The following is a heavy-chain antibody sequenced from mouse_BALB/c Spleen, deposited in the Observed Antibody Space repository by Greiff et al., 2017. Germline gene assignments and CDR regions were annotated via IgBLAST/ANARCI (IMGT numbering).Heavy chain of an antibody. CDR2: ISYSGST. D-gene: IGHD2-4*01. J-gene: IGHJ3*01. V-gene: IGHV3-2*02. Sequence: EVQLVESGPGLVKPSQSLSLTCTVTGYSITSDYAWNWIRQFPGNKLEWMGYISYSGSTSYNPSLKSRISITRDTSKNQFFLQLNSVTTEDTATYYCARDDYDLFAYWGQGTLVTVSA. CDR3: ARDDYDLFAY. CDR1: GYSITSDYA.